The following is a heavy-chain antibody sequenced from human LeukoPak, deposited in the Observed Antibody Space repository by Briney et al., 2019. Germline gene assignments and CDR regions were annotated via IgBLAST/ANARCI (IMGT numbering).Heavy chain of an antibody. J-gene: IGHJ6*03. V-gene: IGHV4-59*01. CDR2: IYHTGNI. D-gene: IGHD5-18*01. CDR1: GASITSYY. CDR3: ARTTEGGYTYDYFYYYYMDV. Sequence: SETLSLTCAVSGASITSYYWTWTRQPPGKGLEWIGYIYHTGNIKYNTSLHSRVTISIDTTKNQFSLKLSSVTAADTAVYYCARTTEGGYTYDYFYYYYMDVWGKGTTVTISS.